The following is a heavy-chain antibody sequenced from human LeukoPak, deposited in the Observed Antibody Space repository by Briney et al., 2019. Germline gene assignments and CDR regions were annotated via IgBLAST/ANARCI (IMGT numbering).Heavy chain of an antibody. CDR3: VCMTRGGPFDY. Sequence: GGSLRLSCAASGFTFSDYYMSWIRQAPGKGLEWVASIKQDGSVKSYVDSVKGRFTISRDNAKNSLYLQMNSLRAEDTAVYYCVCMTRGGPFDYWGQGALVTVSS. CDR2: IKQDGSVK. CDR1: GFTFSDYY. J-gene: IGHJ4*02. V-gene: IGHV3-7*01. D-gene: IGHD2-8*01.